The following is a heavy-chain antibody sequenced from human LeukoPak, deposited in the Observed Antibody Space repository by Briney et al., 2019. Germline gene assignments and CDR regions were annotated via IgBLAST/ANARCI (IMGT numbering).Heavy chain of an antibody. CDR1: GFTFSDYY. J-gene: IGHJ4*02. V-gene: IGHV3-11*01. CDR2: ISNSGSNI. CDR3: ARQNTPHGNFDY. Sequence: PGGSLRLSCAASGFTFSDYYMSWIRQAPGKGLEWVSYISNSGSNIYYADSVKGRFTISRENAKDSLYLMSSLRAEDTAVYYCARQNTPHGNFDYWGQGTLVTVSS. D-gene: IGHD1-26*01.